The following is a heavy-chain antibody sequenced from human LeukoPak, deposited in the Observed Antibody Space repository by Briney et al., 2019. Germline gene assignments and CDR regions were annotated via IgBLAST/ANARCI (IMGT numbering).Heavy chain of an antibody. Sequence: GRSLRLSCAASGFTFKDYAMYWVRQAPGKGLEWVSHISWNSGTTDYAVSVKGQFTISRDNSKNTLYLQMNSLRAEDTAVYYCAKDRSWSRSWDYWGQGTLVTVSS. V-gene: IGHV3-9*01. D-gene: IGHD6-13*01. CDR2: ISWNSGTT. CDR3: AKDRSWSRSWDY. J-gene: IGHJ4*02. CDR1: GFTFKDYA.